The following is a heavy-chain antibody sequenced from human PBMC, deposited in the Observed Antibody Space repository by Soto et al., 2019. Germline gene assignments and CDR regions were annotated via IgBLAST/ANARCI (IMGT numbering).Heavy chain of an antibody. J-gene: IGHJ5*02. CDR1: GGSISSGGYY. CDR3: ARSAGNWFDP. CDR2: IYYSGST. V-gene: IGHV4-31*03. Sequence: SETLSLTCTVSGGSISSGGYYWSWIRQHPGKGLEWIGYIYYSGSTYYNPSLKSRVTISVDTSKNQFSLKLSSVTAADTAVYYCARSAGNWFDPWGQGTLVTVSS. D-gene: IGHD3-10*01.